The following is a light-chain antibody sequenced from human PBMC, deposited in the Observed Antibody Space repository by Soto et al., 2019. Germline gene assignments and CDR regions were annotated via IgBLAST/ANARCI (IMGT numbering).Light chain of an antibody. J-gene: IGLJ2*01. V-gene: IGLV2-14*03. CDR2: DVT. Sequence: QSALTQPASVSGSPGQSITISCTGTSSDIGGYHYVSWYQQHPGKAPKLIIYDVTNRPTTVADRFSGSKSGNSASLTISGLQAEDEADYFCGSYTSITTLVVFGGGTKLTVL. CDR1: SSDIGGYHY. CDR3: GSYTSITTLVV.